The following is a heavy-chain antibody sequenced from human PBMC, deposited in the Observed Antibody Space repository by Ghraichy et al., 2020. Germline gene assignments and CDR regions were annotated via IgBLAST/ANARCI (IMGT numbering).Heavy chain of an antibody. J-gene: IGHJ4*02. Sequence: SETLSLTCAVYGGSFSGYYWSWIRQPPGKGLEWIGEINHSGSTNYNPSLKSRVTISVDTSKNQFSLKLSSVTAADTAVYYCARGFPRYFDWLSQGWYVYYFDYWGQGTLVTVSS. CDR3: ARGFPRYFDWLSQGWYVYYFDY. D-gene: IGHD3-9*01. V-gene: IGHV4-34*01. CDR1: GGSFSGYY. CDR2: INHSGST.